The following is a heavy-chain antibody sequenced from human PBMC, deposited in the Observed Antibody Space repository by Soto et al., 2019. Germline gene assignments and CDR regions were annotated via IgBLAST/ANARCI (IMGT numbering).Heavy chain of an antibody. CDR1: GYTFTAYY. CDR3: ARNIDYFYGPGSGNGHGV. D-gene: IGHD3-10*01. V-gene: IGHV1-2*02. J-gene: IGHJ6*02. Sequence: QVQLVQSGAEVKEPGDSVRVSCEASGYTFTAYYIHWVRQVPGQGLEWMGWINTKFGDTTYAQDFQGRVTMTRDMSIRTVYMELSRLTSDYTAIYYCARNIDYFYGPGSGNGHGVWGQGNTVTVFS. CDR2: INTKFGDT.